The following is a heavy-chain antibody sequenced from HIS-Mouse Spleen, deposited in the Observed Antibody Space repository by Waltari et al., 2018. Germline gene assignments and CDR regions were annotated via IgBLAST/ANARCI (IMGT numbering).Heavy chain of an antibody. CDR1: GYTFTGYY. Sequence: QVQLVQSGAEVKKPGASVKVSCKASGYTFTGYYMHWVRQAPGQGLEWMGWINSTSGGTKYAQKFKGRVTMTRETYIRTAYMELSRLRSDDTAVYYCAREAEWSGYLGGVDYWGQGTLVTVSS. V-gene: IGHV1-2*02. CDR2: INSTSGGT. CDR3: AREAEWSGYLGGVDY. J-gene: IGHJ4*02. D-gene: IGHD3-3*01.